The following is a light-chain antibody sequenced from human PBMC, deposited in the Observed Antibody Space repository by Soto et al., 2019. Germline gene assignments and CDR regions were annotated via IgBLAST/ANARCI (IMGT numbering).Light chain of an antibody. V-gene: IGKV1-5*01. CDR2: DAS. CDR1: QSISSW. Sequence: DIQMTQSPSTLSASVGDRVTITCRTSQSISSWLAWYQQKPGNAPQLLIYDASSLESGVPSRFSGSGSGTEFTLTISSLQPDDFATYYCQHYYSYPYTFGQGTKLEIK. J-gene: IGKJ2*01. CDR3: QHYYSYPYT.